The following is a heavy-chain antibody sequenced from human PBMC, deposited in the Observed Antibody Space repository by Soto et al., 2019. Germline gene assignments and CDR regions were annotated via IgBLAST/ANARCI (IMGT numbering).Heavy chain of an antibody. Sequence: XETLSLTCTVSGGSFSSGSYYWSWIRQPPGKGLEWIGYIYYSGSTNYNPSLKSRVTISVDTSKNQFSLKLSSVTAADTAVYYCERVGDPRFDYWGQGTLVTVSS. J-gene: IGHJ4*02. CDR3: ERVGDPRFDY. D-gene: IGHD3-10*01. CDR2: IYYSGST. V-gene: IGHV4-61*01. CDR1: GGSFSSGSYY.